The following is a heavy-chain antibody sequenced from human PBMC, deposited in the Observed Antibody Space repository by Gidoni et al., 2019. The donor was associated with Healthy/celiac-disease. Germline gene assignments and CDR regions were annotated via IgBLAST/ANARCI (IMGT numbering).Heavy chain of an antibody. CDR3: AREGPNGGAFDY. J-gene: IGHJ4*02. V-gene: IGHV1-46*01. Sequence: QVQLVQSGAEVKKPGASVNVSCTASGYPFTSYYLHWVRQAPGQGLEWMGIINPSGGSTSYAQKFQGRVTMTRDTSTSTVYMELSSLRSEDTAVYYCAREGPNGGAFDYWGQGTLVTVSS. D-gene: IGHD3-16*01. CDR2: INPSGGST. CDR1: GYPFTSYY.